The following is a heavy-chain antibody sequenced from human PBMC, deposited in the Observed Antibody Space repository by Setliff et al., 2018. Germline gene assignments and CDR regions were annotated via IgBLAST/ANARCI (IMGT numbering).Heavy chain of an antibody. Sequence: PSETLSLTCAVYGGPFSAYYWSWIRQPPGEGLEWIGEINHSGRTKYNPSLRSRVTISVDTSKNQISLKLTSVTAADTAVYYCARHHAQYYSDSSGYYYEDWYFDLWGRGTLVTVSS. V-gene: IGHV4-34*01. CDR1: GGPFSAYY. CDR3: ARHHAQYYSDSSGYYYEDWYFDL. D-gene: IGHD3-22*01. CDR2: INHSGRT. J-gene: IGHJ2*01.